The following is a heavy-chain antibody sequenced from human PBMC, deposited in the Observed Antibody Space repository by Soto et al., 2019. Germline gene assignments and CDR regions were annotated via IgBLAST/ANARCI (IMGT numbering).Heavy chain of an antibody. J-gene: IGHJ3*01. V-gene: IGHV4-30-2*06. CDR2: VSHSWSP. Sequence: QLQLQESGSGLVKPSQTLSLTCAVSGGPVSSGVFSWNWIRQSPGQGLEWIGYVSHSWSPYYTASLLIRVTISLDKSTNQISLNLTSVTPADTAVYFCAIGHYYYALDVWGQGTMVTVSS. D-gene: IGHD3-10*01. CDR1: GGPVSSGVFS. CDR3: AIGHYYYALDV.